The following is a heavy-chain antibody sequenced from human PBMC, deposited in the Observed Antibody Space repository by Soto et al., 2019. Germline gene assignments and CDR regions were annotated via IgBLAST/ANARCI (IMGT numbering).Heavy chain of an antibody. CDR1: GFTFSNPW. CDR3: TTDYTRYYYDSSGYLGNLDY. J-gene: IGHJ4*02. V-gene: IGHV3-15*07. D-gene: IGHD3-22*01. CDR2: IKSKTDGGTT. Sequence: EVQLVESGGGLVKPGGSLRLSCAASGFTFSNPWMNWVRQAPGKGLEWVGRIKSKTDGGTTDYAAPVKGRFTISRDDSKNTLYLQMNSLKTEDTAVYYCTTDYTRYYYDSSGYLGNLDYWGQGTLVTVSS.